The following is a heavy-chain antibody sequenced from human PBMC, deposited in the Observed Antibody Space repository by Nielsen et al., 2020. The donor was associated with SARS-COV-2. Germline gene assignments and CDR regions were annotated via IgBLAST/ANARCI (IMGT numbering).Heavy chain of an antibody. J-gene: IGHJ4*02. V-gene: IGHV3-23*03. D-gene: IGHD4-17*01. CDR1: GFTFSSYA. CDR3: AKEFSDYAPSN. CDR2: IYSGGSST. Sequence: GESLKISCAASGFTFSSYAMSWVRQAPGKGLEWVSVIYSGGSSTYYADSVKGRFTISRDNSKNTLYLQMNSLRAEDTAVYYCAKEFSDYAPSNWGQGTLVTVSS.